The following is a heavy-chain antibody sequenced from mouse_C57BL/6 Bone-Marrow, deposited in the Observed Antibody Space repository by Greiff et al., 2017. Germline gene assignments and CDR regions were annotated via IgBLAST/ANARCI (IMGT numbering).Heavy chain of an antibody. CDR1: GFTFSSYG. Sequence: EVQLQESGGDLVKPGGSLKLSCAASGFTFSSYGMSWVRQTPDKRLEWVATISSGGSYTYYPDSVKGRFTISRDNAKNTLYLQMSSLKSEDTAMYYCARHGWDYYFDYWGQGTTLTVSS. J-gene: IGHJ2*01. V-gene: IGHV5-6*01. CDR3: ARHGWDYYFDY. D-gene: IGHD4-1*01. CDR2: ISSGGSYT.